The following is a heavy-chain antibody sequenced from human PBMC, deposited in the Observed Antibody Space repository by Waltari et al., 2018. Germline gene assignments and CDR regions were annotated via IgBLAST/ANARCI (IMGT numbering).Heavy chain of an antibody. D-gene: IGHD5-12*01. J-gene: IGHJ1*01. CDR3: ASGEMATITEYFQH. V-gene: IGHV1-69*05. CDR2: IIPIFGTA. Sequence: QVQLVQSGAAVKKPGSSVKVSCKASGGSFSSHDISWAAQAPGPGVEWVGGIIPIFGTANYAQKFQGRVTITTDESTSTAYMELSSLRSEDTAVYYCASGEMATITEYFQHWGQGTLVTVSS. CDR1: GGSFSSHD.